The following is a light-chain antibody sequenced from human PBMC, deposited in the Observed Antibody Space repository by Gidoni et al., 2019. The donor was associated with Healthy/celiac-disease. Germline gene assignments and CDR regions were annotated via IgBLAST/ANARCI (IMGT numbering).Light chain of an antibody. V-gene: IGKV1-39*01. J-gene: IGKJ1*01. CDR1: QRISSY. CDR3: QQSYSTPRT. Sequence: DIQMTQSPSALSASVGDRVTLTCRASQRISSYLNWYQPKPGKAPKLLIYAASSLQSGVPSRFSGSGSWTDFTLTISSLQPEDFATYYCQQSYSTPRTFGQGTKVEIK. CDR2: AAS.